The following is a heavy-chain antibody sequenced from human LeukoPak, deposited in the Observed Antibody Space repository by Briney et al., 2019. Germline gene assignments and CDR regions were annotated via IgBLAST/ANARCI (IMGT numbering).Heavy chain of an antibody. V-gene: IGHV5-51*01. J-gene: IGHJ3*02. D-gene: IGHD2-15*01. Sequence: GESLKISCKGSGYSFTSYWIGWGRQVPGKGLEWMGIIYPGDSDTRYSPSFQGQVTISADKSIRTAYLQWSSLKASDTAMYYCARAPRIANAFDIWGQGTMVTVSS. CDR2: IYPGDSDT. CDR3: ARAPRIANAFDI. CDR1: GYSFTSYW.